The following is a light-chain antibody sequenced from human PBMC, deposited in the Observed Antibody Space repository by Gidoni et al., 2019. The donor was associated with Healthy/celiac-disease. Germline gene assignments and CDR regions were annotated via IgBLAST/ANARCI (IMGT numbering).Light chain of an antibody. CDR3: IQGTH. CDR2: KVS. J-gene: IGKJ5*01. CDR1: QSLVYSDGNTY. V-gene: IGKV2-30*01. Sequence: DVVMTQSPLSLPVTLGQPASISCRSSQSLVYSDGNTYLNWFQQRPGQSTRRLIDKVSNRDSGVPDRVSGSGSGTDFTLKISRVEAEDFGVYYCIQGTHFGQGTRLEIK.